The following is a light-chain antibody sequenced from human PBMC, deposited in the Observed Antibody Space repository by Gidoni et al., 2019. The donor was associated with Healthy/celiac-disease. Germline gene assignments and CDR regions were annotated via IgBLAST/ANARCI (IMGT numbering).Light chain of an antibody. CDR3: QQYNNWPLT. V-gene: IGKV3-15*01. Sequence: EIVMTQSPATLSVSPGERATLSCRASQSVSSNLAWYQQKPGQAPRLLIYGASTRATGIPARFSGSGSGTEFTLTISSLQSEEVAVYYCQQYNNWPLTFGQGTKVEIK. CDR2: GAS. CDR1: QSVSSN. J-gene: IGKJ1*01.